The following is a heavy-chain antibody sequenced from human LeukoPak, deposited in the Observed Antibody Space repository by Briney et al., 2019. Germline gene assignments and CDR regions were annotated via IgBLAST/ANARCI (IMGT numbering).Heavy chain of an antibody. CDR1: GFTFSSYA. CDR3: ARGRTYYDFWSGSIDY. J-gene: IGHJ4*02. CDR2: ISSNGGST. Sequence: GGSLRLSCAASGFTFSSYAMHWVRQAPGKGLEYVSAISSNGGSTYYANSVKGRFTISRDNSKNTLYLQMGSLRAEDMAVYYCARGRTYYDFWSGSIDYWGQGTLVTVSS. V-gene: IGHV3-64*01. D-gene: IGHD3-3*01.